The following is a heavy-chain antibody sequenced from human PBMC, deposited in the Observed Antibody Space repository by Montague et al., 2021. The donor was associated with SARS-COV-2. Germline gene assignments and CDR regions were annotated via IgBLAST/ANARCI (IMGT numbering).Heavy chain of an antibody. CDR2: IYYSGST. V-gene: IGHV4-59*01. D-gene: IGHD6-25*01. Sequence: SETLSLICTVSGGSISSYYWSWIRQPPGKGLEWIGYIYYSGSTNYNPSLKSRVTISVDTSKNQFSLKLSSVTAADTAVYYCAREYPGFTLDYWGQGTLVTVSS. J-gene: IGHJ4*02. CDR3: AREYPGFTLDY. CDR1: GGSISSYY.